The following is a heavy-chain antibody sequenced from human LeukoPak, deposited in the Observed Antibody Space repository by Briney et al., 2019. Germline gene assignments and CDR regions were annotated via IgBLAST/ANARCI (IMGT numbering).Heavy chain of an antibody. CDR3: ARDPSYDILTGYPKWAFDY. CDR1: GYTLTSYY. J-gene: IGHJ4*02. CDR2: INPSGGST. D-gene: IGHD3-9*01. V-gene: IGHV1-46*01. Sequence: GASVKVSCKASGYTLTSYYIHWVRQAPGQGLEWMGIINPSGGSTSYAQKFQGRVTMTRDTSTSTVYMELSSLRSEDTAVYYCARDPSYDILTGYPKWAFDYWGQGTLVTVSS.